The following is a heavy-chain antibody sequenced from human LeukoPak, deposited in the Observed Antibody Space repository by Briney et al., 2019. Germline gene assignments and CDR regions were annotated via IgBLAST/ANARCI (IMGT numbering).Heavy chain of an antibody. Sequence: PGGSLRLSCAASGFTFSSYSMNWVRQAPGKGLEWVSSISSSSSYIYYADSVKGRFTISRDNPKNSLYLQRNSLRAEDTAVYYCARLAYRGSQFKGDWGQGTLVTVSS. J-gene: IGHJ4*02. V-gene: IGHV3-21*01. D-gene: IGHD1-26*01. CDR3: ARLAYRGSQFKGD. CDR1: GFTFSSYS. CDR2: ISSSSSYI.